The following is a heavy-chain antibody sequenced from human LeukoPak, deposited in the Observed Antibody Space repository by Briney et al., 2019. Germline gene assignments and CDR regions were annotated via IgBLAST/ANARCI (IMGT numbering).Heavy chain of an antibody. Sequence: GRSLRLSCAASGFTFSSYAMHWVRQAPGEGLEWVAVISYDGSNKYYADSVKGRFTISRDNSKNTLYLQMNSLRAEDTAVYYCARGPAAHIIPFDYWGQGTLVTVSS. CDR1: GFTFSSYA. CDR3: ARGPAAHIIPFDY. D-gene: IGHD6-13*01. J-gene: IGHJ4*02. CDR2: ISYDGSNK. V-gene: IGHV3-30*04.